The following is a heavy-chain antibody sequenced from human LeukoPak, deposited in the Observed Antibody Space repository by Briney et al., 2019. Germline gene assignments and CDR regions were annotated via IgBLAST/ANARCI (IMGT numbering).Heavy chain of an antibody. Sequence: SETLSLTCTVSGGSISSSSYYWGWIRQPPGKGLEWIGSIYYSGSTCYNPSLKSRVTISVDTSKNQFSLKLSSVTAADTAVYYCARDSGKYYYDSSGYCFDYWGQGTLVTVSS. CDR1: GGSISSSSYY. D-gene: IGHD3-22*01. CDR2: IYYSGST. CDR3: ARDSGKYYYDSSGYCFDY. V-gene: IGHV4-39*07. J-gene: IGHJ4*02.